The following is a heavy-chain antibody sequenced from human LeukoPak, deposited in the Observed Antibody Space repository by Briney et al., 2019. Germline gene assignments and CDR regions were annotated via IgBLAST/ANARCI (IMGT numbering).Heavy chain of an antibody. Sequence: SQTLSLTCAISGDSVSSNSATWNWIRQSPSRGLEWLGRTYYRSKWFNNYAVSVKGRVTINPDTSKNQFSLQLKSVTPEDMAIYYCARGNWGATDYWGQGTLVTVSS. D-gene: IGHD1-26*01. J-gene: IGHJ4*02. CDR2: TYYRSKWFN. CDR3: ARGNWGATDY. CDR1: GDSVSSNSAT. V-gene: IGHV6-1*01.